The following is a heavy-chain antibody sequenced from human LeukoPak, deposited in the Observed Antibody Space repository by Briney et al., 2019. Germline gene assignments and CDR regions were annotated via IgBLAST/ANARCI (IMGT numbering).Heavy chain of an antibody. D-gene: IGHD3-9*01. J-gene: IGHJ3*02. CDR2: INPSGGTT. CDR3: ATASLRYFDWLLSRDAFDI. CDR1: GYTFTSYH. V-gene: IGHV1-46*01. Sequence: ASVKVSCKASGYTFTSYHMHWVRQAPGQGLEWMGIINPSGGTTNYAQKFRGRVTMTRDMSTSTVYMELSSLRSEDTAVYYCATASLRYFDWLLSRDAFDIWGQGTMVTVSS.